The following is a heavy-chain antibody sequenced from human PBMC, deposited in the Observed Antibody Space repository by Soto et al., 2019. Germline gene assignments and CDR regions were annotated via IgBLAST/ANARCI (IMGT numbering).Heavy chain of an antibody. CDR1: NDSIRSGTYY. J-gene: IGHJ4*02. CDR2: LSYLGTT. CDR3: ATGRSDSAWYEEHF. Sequence: PSETLSLTCTVSNDSIRSGTYYWAWIRQPPGRGLEWIGSLSYLGTTDYNPSLKSRVTISKDASKNQFSLKLSSVTAADTAVYYCATGRSDSAWYEEHFWGQGPLVTVYS. D-gene: IGHD6-19*01. V-gene: IGHV4-39*01.